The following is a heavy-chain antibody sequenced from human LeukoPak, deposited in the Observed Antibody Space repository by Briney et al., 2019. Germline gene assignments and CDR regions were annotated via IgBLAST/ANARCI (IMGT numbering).Heavy chain of an antibody. D-gene: IGHD2-2*01. CDR2: ISRNGGST. Sequence: PGGSLRLSCAASGFTFSSYATSWVRQAPGKGLEWVSTISRNGGSTYYADSVKGRFTISRDNSKNTLYLQMNSLTAEDTAVYYCVGVPAAFDYWGQGTLVTVSS. CDR1: GFTFSSYA. CDR3: VGVPAAFDY. J-gene: IGHJ4*02. V-gene: IGHV3-23*01.